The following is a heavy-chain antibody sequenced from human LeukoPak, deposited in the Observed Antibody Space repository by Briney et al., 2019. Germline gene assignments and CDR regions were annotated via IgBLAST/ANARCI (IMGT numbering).Heavy chain of an antibody. CDR2: INPNSGGT. D-gene: IGHD6-19*01. CDR3: ARGPRIAVALNPFDY. Sequence: GASVKVSCKASGYTFTGYYMHWARQAPGQGLEWMGWINPNSGGTNYAQKFQGWVTMTRDTSISTAYMELSRLRSDDTAVYYCARGPRIAVALNPFDYWGQGTLVTVSS. J-gene: IGHJ4*02. CDR1: GYTFTGYY. V-gene: IGHV1-2*04.